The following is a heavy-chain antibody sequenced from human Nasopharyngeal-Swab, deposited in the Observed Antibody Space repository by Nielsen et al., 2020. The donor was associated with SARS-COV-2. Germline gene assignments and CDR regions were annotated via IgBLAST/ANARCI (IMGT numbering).Heavy chain of an antibody. Sequence: ASVKVSCKASGYTFTDYFMHWVRQAPGQGLERMGRINPNSGDTKYAEIFRDRVTATRDTSITTVYMELSSLRSDDTAVYYCARDDGDVPGITGSGPPGGYWGQGTLVTVSS. V-gene: IGHV1-2*06. J-gene: IGHJ4*02. CDR3: ARDDGDVPGITGSGPPGGY. CDR1: GYTFTDYF. D-gene: IGHD6-13*01. CDR2: INPNSGDT.